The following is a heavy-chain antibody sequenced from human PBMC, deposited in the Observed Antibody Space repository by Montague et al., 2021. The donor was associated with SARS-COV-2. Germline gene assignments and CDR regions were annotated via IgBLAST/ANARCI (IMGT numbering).Heavy chain of an antibody. D-gene: IGHD3-3*01. V-gene: IGHV4-59*13. Sequence: SETLSLTCTVSGDSISNYYCCWIWQPQPPGMELNSLFSNNGNTSTSYSPTVRVSISIATSKNQFSLLVAFVTAADTAVYFCACAPPYYGFDFWGQGTLVTVSS. CDR1: GDSISNYY. CDR2: FSNNGNT. J-gene: IGHJ4*02. CDR3: ACAPPYYGFDF.